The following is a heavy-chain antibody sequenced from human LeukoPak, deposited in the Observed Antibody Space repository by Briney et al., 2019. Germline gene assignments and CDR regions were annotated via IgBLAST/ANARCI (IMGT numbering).Heavy chain of an antibody. CDR1: GFTVSSNY. D-gene: IGHD3-16*01. V-gene: IGHV3-66*01. Sequence: GGSLRLSCATSGFTVSSNYMTWVRQAPGKGLEWVSVIYSGGGTRYADSVRGRFTISRDNSKNTLYLQMNSLRAEDTAVYYCATHSGGYWGQGTLVTVSS. CDR2: IYSGGGT. J-gene: IGHJ4*02. CDR3: ATHSGGY.